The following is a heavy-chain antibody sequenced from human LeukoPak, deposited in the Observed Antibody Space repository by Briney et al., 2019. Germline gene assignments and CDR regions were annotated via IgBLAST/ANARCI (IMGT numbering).Heavy chain of an antibody. CDR3: ARVEYYYYGVDV. CDR1: GGSMSSYY. V-gene: IGHV4-59*08. D-gene: IGHD3-3*01. J-gene: IGHJ6*02. Sequence: SETLSLTCTVSGGSMSSYYWSWTRQPPGKGLEWIGYISYSGSTNYNPSLKSRVTISVDTSKNHFSLKLSSVTAADTAVYYCARVEYYYYGVDVWGQGTTVTVSS. CDR2: ISYSGST.